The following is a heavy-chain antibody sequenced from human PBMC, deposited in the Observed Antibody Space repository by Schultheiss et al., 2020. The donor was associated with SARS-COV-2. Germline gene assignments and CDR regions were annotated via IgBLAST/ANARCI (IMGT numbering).Heavy chain of an antibody. D-gene: IGHD5-18*01. Sequence: GGSLRLSCTASGFTFGDYAMSWFRQAPGKGLEWVSAISGSGGSTYYADSVKGRFTISRDNSKNTLYLQMNSLRAEDTAVYYCAKDDPVDTAMVAYWGQGTLVTVSS. CDR3: AKDDPVDTAMVAY. J-gene: IGHJ4*02. CDR2: ISGSGGST. CDR1: GFTFGDYA. V-gene: IGHV3-23*01.